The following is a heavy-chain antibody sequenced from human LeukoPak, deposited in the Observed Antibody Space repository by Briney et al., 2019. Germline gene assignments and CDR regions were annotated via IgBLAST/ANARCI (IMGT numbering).Heavy chain of an antibody. J-gene: IGHJ4*02. V-gene: IGHV3-7*04. CDR3: ARGDAFSGDH. CDR1: GFTFSNYW. Sequence: GGSLRLPCVASGFTFSNYWMSWVRQAPGRGLEWVANINHDGSEEYYVDSVKGRFTISRDNTKNSLFVQMNSLRADDTAVYYCARGDAFSGDHWGQGTLVTVSS. CDR2: INHDGSEE. D-gene: IGHD2-2*01.